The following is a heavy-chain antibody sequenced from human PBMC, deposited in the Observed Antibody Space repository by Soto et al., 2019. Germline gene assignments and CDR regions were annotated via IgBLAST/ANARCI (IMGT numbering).Heavy chain of an antibody. J-gene: IGHJ4*02. Sequence: EVQLLESAGGLVQPGGSLSLSCAASGFTFSSYAMRWVRQAPGKGLEWVSAISGSGANTYYADSVKGRFTISRDNSKNTLFLQLNSLRAEDTAVYYCAKCAGSGSYPDYLGQVTLVTVSS. CDR1: GFTFSSYA. CDR3: AKCAGSGSYPDY. D-gene: IGHD6-19*01. V-gene: IGHV3-23*01. CDR2: ISGSGANT.